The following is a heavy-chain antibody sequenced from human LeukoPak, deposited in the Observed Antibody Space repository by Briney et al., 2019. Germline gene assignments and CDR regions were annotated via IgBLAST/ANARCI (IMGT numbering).Heavy chain of an antibody. Sequence: PSETLSLTSTVSGGSISRYYWSSIRQPARKGLEWIGRIYTSGSTNYNPSLKSRVTMSVDTSKYQFSLKLSSVTAADTAVYYCVRESGRYCSSTSCYPFDYWGQGTLVTVSS. CDR2: IYTSGST. D-gene: IGHD2-2*01. CDR1: GGSISRYY. CDR3: VRESGRYCSSTSCYPFDY. J-gene: IGHJ4*02. V-gene: IGHV4-4*07.